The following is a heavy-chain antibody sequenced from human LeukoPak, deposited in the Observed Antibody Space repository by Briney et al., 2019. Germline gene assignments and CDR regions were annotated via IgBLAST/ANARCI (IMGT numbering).Heavy chain of an antibody. CDR2: IYYSGST. CDR1: GGSISSYY. D-gene: IGHD2-15*01. J-gene: IGHJ3*02. Sequence: SETLSLTCTVSGGSISSYYWSWIRQPPGKGLEWIGYIYYSGSTNYNPSLKSRVTISVDTSKNQFSLKLSSVTAADTAVYYCARDLGLRYCSGGSCQTSDAFDIWGQGTMATVSS. V-gene: IGHV4-59*01. CDR3: ARDLGLRYCSGGSCQTSDAFDI.